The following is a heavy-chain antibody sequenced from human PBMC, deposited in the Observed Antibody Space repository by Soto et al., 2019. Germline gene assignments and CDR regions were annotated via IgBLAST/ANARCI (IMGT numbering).Heavy chain of an antibody. D-gene: IGHD4-17*01. CDR3: AGPLVDYGDYGGWFDP. CDR2: IKSKTDGGTT. CDR1: SVSNAW. Sequence: SVSNAWMNWVRQAPGKGLEWVGRIKSKTDGGTTDYAAPVKGRFTISRDDSKNTLYLQMNSLRAEDTAVYYCAGPLVDYGDYGGWFDPWGQGSLVTVSS. J-gene: IGHJ5*02. V-gene: IGHV3-15*07.